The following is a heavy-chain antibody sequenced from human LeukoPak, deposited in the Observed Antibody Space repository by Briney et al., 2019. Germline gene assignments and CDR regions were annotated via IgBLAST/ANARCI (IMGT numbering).Heavy chain of an antibody. Sequence: ASVKVSCKASGYTFTIYYMHWVRQAPGQGLEWMGIINPSGGSTSYAQKFQGRVTMTRDTSTSTVYMELSSLRSEDKAVYCCARDWGAYYFWGGYVPPPGWFDPWGQGTLVTVSS. CDR1: GYTFTIYY. D-gene: IGHD3-3*01. CDR3: ARDWGAYYFWGGYVPPPGWFDP. V-gene: IGHV1-46*01. CDR2: INPSGGST. J-gene: IGHJ5*02.